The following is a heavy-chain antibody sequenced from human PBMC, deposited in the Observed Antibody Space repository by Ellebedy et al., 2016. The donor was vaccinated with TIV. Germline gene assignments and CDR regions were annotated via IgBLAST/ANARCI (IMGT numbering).Heavy chain of an antibody. CDR2: IYYTGNT. Sequence: MPSDTLSLTCTVSGGSISSSGFYWGWIRQPPGKGLEWIGSIYYTGNTYYNPSLKSRVTISVDPSKNQFSLNLSSMTAADTAVYYCARGPVDYGDILYYFDYWGQGTLVTVSS. D-gene: IGHD4-17*01. CDR3: ARGPVDYGDILYYFDY. V-gene: IGHV4-39*07. CDR1: GGSISSSGFY. J-gene: IGHJ4*02.